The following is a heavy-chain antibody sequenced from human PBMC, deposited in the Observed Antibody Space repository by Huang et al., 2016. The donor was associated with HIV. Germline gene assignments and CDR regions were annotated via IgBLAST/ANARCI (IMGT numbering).Heavy chain of an antibody. CDR3: AREFVIFGAPLWPAY. V-gene: IGHV1-3*01. CDR1: GYSFTTYA. J-gene: IGHJ4*02. CDR2: INPGNGNT. D-gene: IGHD2-21*01. Sequence: QVQLVQSGAEVKKPGASVKVSCKASGYSFTTYALHWVRQAPGHRLEWMGWINPGNGNTNYSQKFQGRVTITRDTSASTVYMGVSSLTFEDTAVYYCAREFVIFGAPLWPAYWGQGTLISVSS.